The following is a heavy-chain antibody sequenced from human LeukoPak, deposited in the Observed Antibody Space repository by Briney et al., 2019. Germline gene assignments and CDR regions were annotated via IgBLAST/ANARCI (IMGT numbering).Heavy chain of an antibody. CDR2: INPNSGGT. V-gene: IGHV1-2*06. Sequence: ASVKVSCKASGYTFTGYYMHWVRQAPGQGLEWMGRINPNSGGTNYAQKFQGRVTMTRDTSISTAYMELSRLRSDDTAVYYCARDRGYSTPPYYSMDVWGKGTTVTVSS. D-gene: IGHD3-22*01. J-gene: IGHJ6*03. CDR1: GYTFTGYY. CDR3: ARDRGYSTPPYYSMDV.